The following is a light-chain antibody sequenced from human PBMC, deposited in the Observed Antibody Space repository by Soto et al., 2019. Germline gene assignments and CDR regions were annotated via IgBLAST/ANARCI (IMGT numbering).Light chain of an antibody. V-gene: IGKV3-15*01. CDR1: QTVSDN. CDR3: QQYNIWPPLYT. J-gene: IGKJ2*01. CDR2: GAS. Sequence: EIVLTQSPAILSASPGERATLSCRASQTVSDNLAWYQQKPGQSPRLLIYGASTRATDIPVRFSGSGSGTEFTLTISSLQSEDFEVYYGQQYNIWPPLYTFGQGTKL.